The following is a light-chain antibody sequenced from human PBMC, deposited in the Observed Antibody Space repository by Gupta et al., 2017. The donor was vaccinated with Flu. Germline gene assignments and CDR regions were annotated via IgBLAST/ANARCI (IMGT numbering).Light chain of an antibody. CDR2: AAS. CDR3: QQLTGYPFT. V-gene: IGKV1-9*01. CDR1: QGISNY. Sequence: DIQLTQSPSFLSASVGDRVTITCRASQGISNYLAWYQEKPRKAPKLLIYAASTLQSGVPSRFSGSGSGAEFTLTISSLQPEDFATYSCQQLTGYPFTFGPGTKVDLK. J-gene: IGKJ3*01.